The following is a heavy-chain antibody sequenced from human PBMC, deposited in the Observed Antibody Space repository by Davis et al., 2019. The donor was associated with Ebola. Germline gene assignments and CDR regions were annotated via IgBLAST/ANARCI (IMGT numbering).Heavy chain of an antibody. D-gene: IGHD3-3*01. CDR3: AKSGLSFGVVKYHYGMDV. Sequence: GESLKISCADSVITFSSYAMTWVHQAPGKGLEWVSAISGSGGSTYYADSVKGRFTISRDNSKKTLYLQMNSLRAEDTAVYYCAKSGLSFGVVKYHYGMDVWGKGTTVTVSS. CDR1: VITFSSYA. V-gene: IGHV3-23*01. CDR2: ISGSGGST. J-gene: IGHJ6*04.